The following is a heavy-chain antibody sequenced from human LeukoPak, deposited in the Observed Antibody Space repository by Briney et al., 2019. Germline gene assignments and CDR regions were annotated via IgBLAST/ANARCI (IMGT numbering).Heavy chain of an antibody. Sequence: GRSLRLSCAASGFTFSSYAMHWVRQAPGKGLEWVAVISYDGSNKYYADSVKGRFTTSRDNSKNTLYLQMNSLRAEDTAVYRGWVGATSFDYWGQGTLVTVSS. CDR3: WVGATSFDY. V-gene: IGHV3-30-3*01. CDR2: ISYDGSNK. J-gene: IGHJ4*02. CDR1: GFTFSSYA. D-gene: IGHD1-26*01.